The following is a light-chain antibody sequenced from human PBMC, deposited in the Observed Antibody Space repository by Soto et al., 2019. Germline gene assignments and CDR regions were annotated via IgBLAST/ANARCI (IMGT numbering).Light chain of an antibody. CDR2: DVS. Sequence: QSVLTQPASVSGSPGQSITISCSVTRSDIGSYNYVSWYQQHPGKAPKLLIYDVSSRPSGLSNRFSGSKSGNTASLIISGLQAEDEADYYCASYTNSITYVFGSGTKVTVL. J-gene: IGLJ1*01. CDR3: ASYTNSITYV. CDR1: RSDIGSYNY. V-gene: IGLV2-14*03.